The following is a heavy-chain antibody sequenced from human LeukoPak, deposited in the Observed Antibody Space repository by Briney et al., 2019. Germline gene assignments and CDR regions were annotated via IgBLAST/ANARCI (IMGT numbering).Heavy chain of an antibody. J-gene: IGHJ4*02. V-gene: IGHV4-31*03. CDR3: ARFGDYGFDY. CDR1: GGSISSGGYY. Sequence: SETLSLTCTVSGGSISSGGYYWSWIRQHPGKGLEWIGYIYYSGSTYYNPSLKSRVTISVDTSKNQFSLKLSSVTAADAAVYYCARFGDYGFDYWGQGTLVTVSS. CDR2: IYYSGST. D-gene: IGHD4-17*01.